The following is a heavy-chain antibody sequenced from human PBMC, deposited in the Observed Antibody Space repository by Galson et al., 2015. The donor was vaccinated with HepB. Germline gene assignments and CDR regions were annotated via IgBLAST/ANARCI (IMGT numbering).Heavy chain of an antibody. CDR1: GYSFTSYW. CDR2: IYPGDSDT. J-gene: IGHJ5*02. CDR3: ARDGRQFRFSGTWFDP. D-gene: IGHD3-10*01. Sequence: QSGAEVKKPGESLKISCKGSGYSFTSYWIGWVRQMPGKGLEWMGIIYPGDSDTRYSPSFQGQVTISADKSISTAYLQWSSLKASDTAMYYCARDGRQFRFSGTWFDPWGQGTLVTVSS. V-gene: IGHV5-51*01.